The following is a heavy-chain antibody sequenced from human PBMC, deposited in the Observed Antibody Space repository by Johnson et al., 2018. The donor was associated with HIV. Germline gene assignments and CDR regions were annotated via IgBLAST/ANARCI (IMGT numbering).Heavy chain of an antibody. Sequence: VQLVESGGGLVQPGGSLRLSCAASGFTVSSNYMSWVRQAPGKGLEWVSVIYSGGSTYYADSVKGRFTISSDNSKNTLYLQMNSLRAEDTAVYSCVRRISSASQAFDIWGQGTVVTVSS. CDR3: VRRISSASQAFDI. D-gene: IGHD2-2*01. CDR2: IYSGGST. CDR1: GFTVSSNY. V-gene: IGHV3-66*01. J-gene: IGHJ3*02.